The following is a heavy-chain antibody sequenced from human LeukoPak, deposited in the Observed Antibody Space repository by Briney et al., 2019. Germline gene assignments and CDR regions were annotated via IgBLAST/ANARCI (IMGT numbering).Heavy chain of an antibody. D-gene: IGHD7-27*01. CDR1: GFTFSDHY. CDR3: ARGHWGLDS. V-gene: IGHV3-11*04. J-gene: IGHJ4*02. CDR2: ISHTGTTI. Sequence: GSLXLXCAASGFTFSDHYMSWIRQAPGKGLEWVSYISHTGTTIYYADSVKGRFTLSRDNARNSLYLQMNSLRAEDTAVYYCARGHWGLDSWGQGTLVSVSS.